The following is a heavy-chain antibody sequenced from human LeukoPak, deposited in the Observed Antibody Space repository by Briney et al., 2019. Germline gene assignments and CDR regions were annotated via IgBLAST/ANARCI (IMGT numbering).Heavy chain of an antibody. J-gene: IGHJ3*02. CDR1: GYTFTSYG. V-gene: IGHV1-18*01. CDR2: ISAYNGNT. CDR3: ARTERNYDFWSGYPGAFDI. Sequence: GSVKVSCKASGYTFTSYGISWVRQAPGQGLEWMGWISAYNGNTNYAQKLQGRVTMTTDTSTSTAYMELRSLRSEDTAVYYCARTERNYDFWSGYPGAFDIWGQGTMVTVSS. D-gene: IGHD3-3*01.